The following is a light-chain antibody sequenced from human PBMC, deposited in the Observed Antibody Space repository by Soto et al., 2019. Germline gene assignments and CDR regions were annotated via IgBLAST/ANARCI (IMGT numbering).Light chain of an antibody. CDR3: QQSYSTPLT. CDR1: QSISGY. CDR2: GES. J-gene: IGKJ4*01. V-gene: IGKV1-39*01. Sequence: DIQMTQSPSSLSASVGDRVTITCRASQSISGYLNWYQQKPGKAPKLLIYGESSLQSGVPSRFSGSGSGTDFTLTISGLHPEDVATYYCQQSYSTPLTFGRGTKVEIK.